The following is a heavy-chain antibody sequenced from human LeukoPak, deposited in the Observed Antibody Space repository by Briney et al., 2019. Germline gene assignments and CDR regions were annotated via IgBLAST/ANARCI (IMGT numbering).Heavy chain of an antibody. J-gene: IGHJ6*02. CDR1: GGSISSSYYY. Sequence: SETLSLTCTVSGGSISSSYYYWGWIRQPPGKGLEWIGEIYHSGSTNYNPSLKSRVTISVDKSKNQFSLKLSSVTAADTAVYYCASSSGSSPLDVWGQGTTVTVSS. V-gene: IGHV4-39*07. CDR3: ASSSGSSPLDV. CDR2: IYHSGST. D-gene: IGHD1-26*01.